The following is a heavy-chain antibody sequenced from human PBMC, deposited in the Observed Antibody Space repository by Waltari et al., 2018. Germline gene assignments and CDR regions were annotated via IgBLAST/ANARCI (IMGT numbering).Heavy chain of an antibody. CDR1: GGSISSSNW. Sequence: QVQLQESGPGLVKPSGTLSLTCAVSGGSISSSNWWSWVRPPPGKGLEWIGEIYHSGSTNYNPSLKSRVTISVDKSKNQFSLKMSSVTAADTAVYYCARVSEGYDSSGYYLTGAFDIWGQGTMVTVSS. CDR3: ARVSEGYDSSGYYLTGAFDI. CDR2: IYHSGST. V-gene: IGHV4-4*02. J-gene: IGHJ3*02. D-gene: IGHD3-22*01.